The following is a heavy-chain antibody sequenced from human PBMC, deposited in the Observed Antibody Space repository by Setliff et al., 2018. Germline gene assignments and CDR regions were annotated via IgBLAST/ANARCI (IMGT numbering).Heavy chain of an antibody. CDR3: ARQAGLRGYYGSNSLYYFDF. V-gene: IGHV4-61*09. D-gene: IGHD3-10*01. Sequence: PSETLSLTCSVSGASITSGGFYWTWIRQPAGKGLEWIGHISPSGSTTYNPSVKSRVTISLDTSKNHFSLKLDSVPAADTAVYYCARQAGLRGYYGSNSLYYFDFWGRGTLVTVSS. CDR1: GASITSGGFY. J-gene: IGHJ4*01. CDR2: ISPSGST.